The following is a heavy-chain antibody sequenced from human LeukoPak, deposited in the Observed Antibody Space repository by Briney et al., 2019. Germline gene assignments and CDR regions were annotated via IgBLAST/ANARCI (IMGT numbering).Heavy chain of an antibody. CDR2: FDPEDGET. J-gene: IGHJ4*02. CDR1: GYTLTELS. D-gene: IGHD5-24*01. V-gene: IGHV1-24*01. CDR3: ALSPPRDGYNLFDY. Sequence: ASVKVSCKVSGYTLTELSMHWVRQAPGKGLEWMGGFDPEDGETIYAQKFQGRVTMTEDTSTDTAYMELSSLRSEDTAVYYCALSPPRDGYNLFDYWGQGTLVTVSS.